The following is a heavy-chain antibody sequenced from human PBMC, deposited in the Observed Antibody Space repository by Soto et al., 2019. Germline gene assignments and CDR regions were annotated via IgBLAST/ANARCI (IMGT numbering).Heavy chain of an antibody. V-gene: IGHV1-69*13. CDR2: IIPIFGTA. CDR1: GGTFSSYA. Sequence: ASVKVSCKASGGTFSSYAISWVRQAPGQGLEWMGGIIPIFGTANYAQKFQGRVTITADESTSTAYMELSSLRSEDTAVYYCARDLRDRWYYYGMDVWGQGTTVTVSS. D-gene: IGHD6-13*01. CDR3: ARDLRDRWYYYGMDV. J-gene: IGHJ6*02.